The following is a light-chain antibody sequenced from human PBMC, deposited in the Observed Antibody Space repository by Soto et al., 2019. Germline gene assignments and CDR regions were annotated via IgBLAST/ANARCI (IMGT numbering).Light chain of an antibody. CDR3: SSYTRSSTRV. CDR2: DVS. CDR1: SSDVGGYNY. Sequence: QSALTQPASVSGSPGQSITISCTGTSSDVGGYNYVSWYQQHPGKAPKPVSFDVSDRPSGVSNRFSGSKSGNTASLTISGLQAEGEADYYCSSYTRSSTRVFGTGTKLTVL. J-gene: IGLJ1*01. V-gene: IGLV2-14*01.